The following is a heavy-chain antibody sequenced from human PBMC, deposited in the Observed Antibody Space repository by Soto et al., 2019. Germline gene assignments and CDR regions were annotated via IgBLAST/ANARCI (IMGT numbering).Heavy chain of an antibody. CDR2: ISSSSSYI. V-gene: IGHV3-21*01. D-gene: IGHD6-19*01. CDR3: ARAVAGEYEYFQH. CDR1: GFTFSSYN. J-gene: IGHJ1*01. Sequence: EVQLVESAGGLAKPGGSLTLSCAASGFTFSSYNMNWVRQAPGKGLEWVSSISSSSSYIYYADSVKGRFTISRDNAKNSLYLQMNSIRAEDTAVYYCARAVAGEYEYFQHWGQGTLVTVSS.